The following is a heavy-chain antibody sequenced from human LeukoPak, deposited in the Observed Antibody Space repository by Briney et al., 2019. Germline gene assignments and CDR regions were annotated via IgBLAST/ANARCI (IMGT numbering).Heavy chain of an antibody. J-gene: IGHJ4*02. CDR2: INPNGGST. Sequence: ASVKVSCKASGYTFTNYYMHWVRQAPGQGLEWMGIINPNGGSTSYAQKFQGRVTMTRDMSTSTVYMELSSLRSEDTAVYYCATQLWFGEFDYWGQGTLVTVSS. CDR3: ATQLWFGEFDY. D-gene: IGHD3-10*01. CDR1: GYTFTNYY. V-gene: IGHV1-46*01.